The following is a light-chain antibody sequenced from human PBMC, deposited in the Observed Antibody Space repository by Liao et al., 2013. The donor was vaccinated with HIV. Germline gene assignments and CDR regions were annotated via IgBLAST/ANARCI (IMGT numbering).Light chain of an antibody. CDR3: QAWHNGGV. CDR1: NIGSKS. J-gene: IGLJ3*02. Sequence: SYVLTQPASVSVAPGKTARITCGGNNIGSKSVHWYQQKPGQAPVLVIAYDSDRPSGIPERFSGSNSGNTATLTISGTQAMDEADYYCQAWHNGGVFGGGTKLTVL. CDR2: YDS. V-gene: IGLV3-21*01.